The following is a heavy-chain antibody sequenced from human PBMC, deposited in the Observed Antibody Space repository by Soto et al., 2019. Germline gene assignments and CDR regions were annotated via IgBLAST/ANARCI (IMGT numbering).Heavy chain of an antibody. D-gene: IGHD6-6*01. V-gene: IGHV3-23*01. J-gene: IGHJ6*02. CDR2: ISGSGGST. CDR1: GFTFSSYA. Sequence: GSLRLSCAASGFTFSSYAISWVRQAPGKGLEWFSAISGSGGSTYYADSVKGRFTISRDNSKNTLYLQMNSLRAEDTAVYYCAKEAHGPAALIAALYYYYGMGVWGQGTTVTVYS. CDR3: AKEAHGPAALIAALYYYYGMGV.